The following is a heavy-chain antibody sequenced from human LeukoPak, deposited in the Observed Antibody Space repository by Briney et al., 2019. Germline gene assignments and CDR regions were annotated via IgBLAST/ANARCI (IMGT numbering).Heavy chain of an antibody. CDR2: ISSSSSYI. D-gene: IGHD1-26*01. Sequence: GGSLRLSCAASGFTFSSFSMNWVCQAPGKGLEWVSSISSSSSYIYYADSVKGRFTISRDNAKNSLYLQMNSLRAEDTAVYYCAVEGSSSSNFDYWGQGTLVTVSS. CDR1: GFTFSSFS. CDR3: AVEGSSSSNFDY. V-gene: IGHV3-21*01. J-gene: IGHJ4*02.